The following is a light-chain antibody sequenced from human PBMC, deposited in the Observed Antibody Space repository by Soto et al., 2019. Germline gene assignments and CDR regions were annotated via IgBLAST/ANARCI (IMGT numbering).Light chain of an antibody. Sequence: QSVLAQPRSVSASPGQSVTISCTGTSSDVGRYDYVSWYQQHPGKAPKLIVYDVTERPSGVPDRFSGSKSGNTASLTISGLQAEDEADYSCCSFAGSYGYVLGNGTKLTV. CDR1: SSDVGRYDY. V-gene: IGLV2-11*01. J-gene: IGLJ1*01. CDR2: DVT. CDR3: CSFAGSYGYV.